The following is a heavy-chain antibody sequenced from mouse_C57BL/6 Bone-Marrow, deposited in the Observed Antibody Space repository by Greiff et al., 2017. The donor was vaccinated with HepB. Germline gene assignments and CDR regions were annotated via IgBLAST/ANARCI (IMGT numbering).Heavy chain of an antibody. V-gene: IGHV1-64*01. CDR1: GYTFTSYW. CDR2: IHPNSGST. CDR3: ARDYYYGSSYLDY. J-gene: IGHJ2*01. Sequence: VQLQQSGAELVKPGASVKLSCKASGYTFTSYWMHWVKQRPGQGLEWIGMIHPNSGSTNYNEKFKSKATLTVDKSSSTAYMQLSSLTSEDSAVYYCARDYYYGSSYLDYWGQGTTLTVSS. D-gene: IGHD1-1*01.